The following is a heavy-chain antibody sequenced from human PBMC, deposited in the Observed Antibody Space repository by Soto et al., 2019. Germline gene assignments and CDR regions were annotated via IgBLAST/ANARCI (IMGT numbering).Heavy chain of an antibody. V-gene: IGHV3-23*01. CDR3: AKDLDVLLWFGELSS. D-gene: IGHD3-10*01. Sequence: EVQLLESGGGLVQPGGSLRLSCAASGFTFSSYAMSWVRQAPGKGLEWVSAISGSGGSTYYADSVKGRFTISRYNSKNTLYLQMNSLRAEDTAVYYCAKDLDVLLWFGELSSWGQGTLVTVSS. J-gene: IGHJ5*02. CDR1: GFTFSSYA. CDR2: ISGSGGST.